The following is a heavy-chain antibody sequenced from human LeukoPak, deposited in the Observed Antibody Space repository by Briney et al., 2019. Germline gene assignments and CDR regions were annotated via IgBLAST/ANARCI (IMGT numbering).Heavy chain of an antibody. CDR2: INHSGST. V-gene: IGHV4-34*01. CDR3: ARGRTILTGYYQFDY. Sequence: TSETLSLTCAVYGGSFSGYYWSWIRQPPGKRLEWIGEINHSGSTNYNPSLKSRVTISVDTSKNQFSLKLSSVTAADTAVYYCARGRTILTGYYQFDYRGQGTLVTVSS. J-gene: IGHJ4*02. D-gene: IGHD3-9*01. CDR1: GGSFSGYY.